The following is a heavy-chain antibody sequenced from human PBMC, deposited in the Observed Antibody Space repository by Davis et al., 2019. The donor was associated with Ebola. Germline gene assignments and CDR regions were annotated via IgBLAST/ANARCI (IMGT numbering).Heavy chain of an antibody. CDR3: ARDGPRAAAAGQWYFDY. CDR2: ISSSGSTI. Sequence: GESLKISCAASGFTFSDYYMSWIRQAPGKGLEWVSYISSSGSTIYYADSVKGRFTISRDNAKNSLYLQMNSLRAEDTAVYYCARDGPRAAAAGQWYFDYWGQGTLVTVSS. CDR1: GFTFSDYY. D-gene: IGHD6-13*01. J-gene: IGHJ4*02. V-gene: IGHV3-11*01.